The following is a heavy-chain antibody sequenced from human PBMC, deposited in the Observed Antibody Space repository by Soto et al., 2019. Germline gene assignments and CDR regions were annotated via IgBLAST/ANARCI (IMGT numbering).Heavy chain of an antibody. CDR3: ARGSSMITFGGVIVIDAFDI. J-gene: IGHJ3*02. Sequence: QVQLVQSGAEVKKPGASVKVSCKASGYTFTSYDINWVRQATGQGLGWMGWMNPNSGNTGYAQKFQGRVTMTRNTSISTAYMELSSLRSEDTAVYYCARGSSMITFGGVIVIDAFDIWGQGTMVTVSS. V-gene: IGHV1-8*01. CDR1: GYTFTSYD. D-gene: IGHD3-16*02. CDR2: MNPNSGNT.